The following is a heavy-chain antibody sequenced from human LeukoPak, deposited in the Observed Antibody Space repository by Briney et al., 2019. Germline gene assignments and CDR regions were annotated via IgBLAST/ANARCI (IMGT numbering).Heavy chain of an antibody. CDR2: ISSSSSYI. Sequence: PGGSLRLSCAASGFTFSSYSMNWVRQAPGKGLEWVSSISSSSSYIYYADSVKGRFTISRDNSKNTLYLQMNSLRAEDTAVYYCARVDGGWYFDYWGQGTLVTVSS. D-gene: IGHD6-19*01. V-gene: IGHV3-21*04. CDR1: GFTFSSYS. J-gene: IGHJ4*02. CDR3: ARVDGGWYFDY.